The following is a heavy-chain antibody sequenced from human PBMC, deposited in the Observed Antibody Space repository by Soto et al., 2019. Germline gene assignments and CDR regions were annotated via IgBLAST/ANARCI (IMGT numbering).Heavy chain of an antibody. CDR1: GGTFNNHA. CDR2: IIPIFGTS. J-gene: IGHJ4*02. CDR3: ATWRTYSGSYCFDY. V-gene: IGHV1-69*01. Sequence: QVQLVQSGAEVKKPGSSVKVSCKASGGTFNNHAINWVRQAPGQGLEWMGGIIPIFGTSNYAQKFQGRVTITAYESTRTAYMELSRLRSEDTALYYCATWRTYSGSYCFDYWGQGTLVSVSS. D-gene: IGHD1-26*01.